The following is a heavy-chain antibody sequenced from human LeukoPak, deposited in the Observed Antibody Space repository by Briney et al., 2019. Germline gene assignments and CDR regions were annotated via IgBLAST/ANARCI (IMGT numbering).Heavy chain of an antibody. CDR1: GYTFTGYY. V-gene: IGHV1-18*04. CDR2: INTYNGNT. Sequence: ASVKVSCKASGYTFTGYYMHWVRQAPGQGLEWLGWINTYNGNTNYAQKLQGRVTMTTDTSTSIAYMELRSLRSDDTAVYYCTRSQQVVYFDYWGQGTLVTVSS. D-gene: IGHD2-15*01. J-gene: IGHJ4*02. CDR3: TRSQQVVYFDY.